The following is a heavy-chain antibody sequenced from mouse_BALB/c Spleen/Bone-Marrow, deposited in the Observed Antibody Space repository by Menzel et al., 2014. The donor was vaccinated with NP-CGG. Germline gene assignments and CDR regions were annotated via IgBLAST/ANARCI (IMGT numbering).Heavy chain of an antibody. CDR3: ARQRGYAYAMDY. CDR1: GFAFSGYD. J-gene: IGHJ4*01. V-gene: IGHV5-12-1*01. Sequence: DVQLVESGGGLVKPGGSLKLSCAASGFAFSGYDMSWVRQTPEKRLEWVAYISSGGSNTYYPDTVKGRFTISRDNAKNTLYLQTNSLKSEDTAMYYCARQRGYAYAMDYWGQGTSVTVSS. CDR2: ISSGGSNT. D-gene: IGHD2-2*01.